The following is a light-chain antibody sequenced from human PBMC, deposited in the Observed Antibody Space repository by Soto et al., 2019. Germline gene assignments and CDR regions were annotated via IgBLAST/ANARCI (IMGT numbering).Light chain of an antibody. Sequence: QSVRTQPASVSGSPGQSITISCTGTSIDVGSYNLVSWYQQHPGKAPKLMIYEVSKRPSGVSNRFSGSKSGNTASLTISGLQAEDEADYYCCSYAGSSTFASYVFGTGTKVTVL. CDR2: EVS. CDR1: SIDVGSYNL. J-gene: IGLJ1*01. CDR3: CSYAGSSTFASYV. V-gene: IGLV2-23*02.